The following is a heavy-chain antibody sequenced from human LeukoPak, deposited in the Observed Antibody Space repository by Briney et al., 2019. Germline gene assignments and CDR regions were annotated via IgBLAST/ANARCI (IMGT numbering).Heavy chain of an antibody. CDR1: GGTFSSYA. CDR2: IIPIFGTA. Sequence: SVKVSCKASGGTFSSYAISWVRQAPGQGLEWIGGIIPIFGTANYAQKFQGRVTITADESTSTAYMELSSLRSEDTAVYYCARNPGFGELFLGAFDIWGQGTMVTVSS. CDR3: ARNPGFGELFLGAFDI. D-gene: IGHD3-10*01. V-gene: IGHV1-69*13. J-gene: IGHJ3*02.